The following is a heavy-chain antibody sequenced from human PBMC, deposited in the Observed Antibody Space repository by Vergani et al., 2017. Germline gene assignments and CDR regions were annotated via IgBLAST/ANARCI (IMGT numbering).Heavy chain of an antibody. CDR2: IIPNFGTA. CDR1: GGTFSSYA. J-gene: IGHJ6*03. V-gene: IGHV1-69*01. D-gene: IGHD3-3*01. Sequence: QVQLVQSGAEVKKPGSSVKVSCKASGGTFSSYAISWVRQAPGQGLEWMGGIIPNFGTANYAQKFQGRVTITADDSRSTAYMELSSLRSEDTAVYYCARTYARPVQYLEKKINYYYYFYMDVWGKGTTVTVS. CDR3: ARTYARPVQYLEKKINYYYYFYMDV.